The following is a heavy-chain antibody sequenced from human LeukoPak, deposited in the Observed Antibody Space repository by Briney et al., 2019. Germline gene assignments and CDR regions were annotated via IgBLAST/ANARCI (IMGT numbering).Heavy chain of an antibody. CDR3: ARSLGSLKEYWWFDP. CDR2: INPNSGAT. CDR1: GYTFTRHY. J-gene: IGHJ5*02. Sequence: ASVKVSCKASGYTFTRHYMHWVRQAPGQGLEWMGWINPNSGATNYVQSFKGRVTMTRDTTSSTVYMELSTLRSDDTAVYFCARSLGSLKEYWWFDPWGQGTLVSVSS. V-gene: IGHV1-2*02. D-gene: IGHD2/OR15-2a*01.